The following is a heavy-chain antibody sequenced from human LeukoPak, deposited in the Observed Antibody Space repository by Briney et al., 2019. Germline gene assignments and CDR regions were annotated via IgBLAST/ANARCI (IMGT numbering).Heavy chain of an antibody. CDR2: ISSSSSYI. J-gene: IGHJ4*02. CDR1: GFTFSSYS. CDR3: AREGRSYDYVWGSYRSSFDY. V-gene: IGHV3-21*01. Sequence: GGSLRLSCAASGFTFSSYSMNWVRQAPGKGLEWVSSISSSSSYIYYADSVKGRFTISRDNAKNSLYLQMNSLRAEDTAVYYSAREGRSYDYVWGSYRSSFDYWGQGTLVTVSS. D-gene: IGHD3-16*02.